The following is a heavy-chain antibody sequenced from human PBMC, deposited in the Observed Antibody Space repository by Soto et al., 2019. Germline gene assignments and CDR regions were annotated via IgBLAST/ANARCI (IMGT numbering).Heavy chain of an antibody. Sequence: QVQLVQSGAEVKKPGSSVKVSCKASGDTFSSYAIRWVRQAPGQGLEWMGGIIPIFGTANYAQKFQGRVTITVDESTSTAYMELSSLRSEDTAVYYCARDGSAYRSWASPMDVWSQGTTVTVSS. CDR3: ARDGSAYRSWASPMDV. J-gene: IGHJ6*02. V-gene: IGHV1-69*01. CDR1: GDTFSSYA. CDR2: IIPIFGTA. D-gene: IGHD3-16*01.